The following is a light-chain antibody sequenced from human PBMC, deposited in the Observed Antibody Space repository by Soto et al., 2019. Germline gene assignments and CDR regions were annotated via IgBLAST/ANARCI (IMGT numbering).Light chain of an antibody. CDR2: DAS. V-gene: IGKV3-11*01. Sequence: EIVLTQSPATLSLSPGERATLSCRASQSVSSYLAWYQQKPGQAPRLLIYDASNRATGIPARFSGSGSGTDVTITISSLEPEDFAVYCCQQRSSWPAITFGQGTRLEIK. CDR1: QSVSSY. CDR3: QQRSSWPAIT. J-gene: IGKJ5*01.